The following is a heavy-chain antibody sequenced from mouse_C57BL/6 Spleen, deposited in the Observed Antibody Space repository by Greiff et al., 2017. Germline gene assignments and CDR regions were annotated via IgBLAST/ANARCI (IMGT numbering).Heavy chain of an antibody. CDR3: ARDYYYGSSHYYAMDY. CDR2: ISDGGSYT. V-gene: IGHV5-4*01. D-gene: IGHD1-1*01. J-gene: IGHJ4*01. Sequence: EVKLQESGGGLVKPGGSLKLSCAASGFTFSSYAMSWVRQTPEKRLEWVATISDGGSYTYYPDNVKGRVTISRDNAKNNLYLQMSHLKSEDTAMYYCARDYYYGSSHYYAMDYWGQGTSVTVSS. CDR1: GFTFSSYA.